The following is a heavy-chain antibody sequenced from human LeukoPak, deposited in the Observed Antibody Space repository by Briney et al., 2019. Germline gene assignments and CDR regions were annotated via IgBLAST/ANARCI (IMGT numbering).Heavy chain of an antibody. V-gene: IGHV3-33*01. Sequence: PGGSLRLSCVASGFIFSHYCMHWVRQAPGKGLEWVAVIWSDGSNRFYAGSVKGRFTISRDNSQNTVFLQMNSLRAEDTAMYYCARDAQRGFDYSNSLTYWGHGILVTVSS. CDR2: IWSDGSNR. D-gene: IGHD4-11*01. J-gene: IGHJ4*01. CDR3: ARDAQRGFDYSNSLTY. CDR1: GFIFSHYC.